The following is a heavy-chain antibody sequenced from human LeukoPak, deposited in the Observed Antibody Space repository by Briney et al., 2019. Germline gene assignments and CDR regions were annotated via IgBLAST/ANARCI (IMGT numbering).Heavy chain of an antibody. D-gene: IGHD3-22*01. V-gene: IGHV4-39*01. CDR3: ARHPILHYYDSSGYSREFDY. CDR1: GGSISSSSYY. J-gene: IGHJ4*02. CDR2: IYYSGST. Sequence: SETLSLTCTVSGGSISSSSYYWGWIRQPPGKGLEWIGSIYYSGSTYYNPSLKSRVTISVDTSKNQFSLKLSSVTAADTAVYYCARHPILHYYDSSGYSREFDYWGQGTLVTVSS.